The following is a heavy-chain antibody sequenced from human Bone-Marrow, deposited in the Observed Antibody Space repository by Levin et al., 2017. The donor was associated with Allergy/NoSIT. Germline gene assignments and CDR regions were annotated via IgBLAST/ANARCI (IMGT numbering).Heavy chain of an antibody. J-gene: IGHJ4*02. CDR2: MYPNSDNA. CDR3: ARGELGSGYLFDY. V-gene: IGHV1-8*01. Sequence: AASVKVSCKTSGYTFTSFDINWVRQATGQGLEWMGWMYPNSDNAGYAQKFRGRVTMTRNTSISTAYMELSSLRSEDTAIYYCARGELGSGYLFDYWGQGTLVTVSS. CDR1: GYTFTSFD. D-gene: IGHD5-12*01.